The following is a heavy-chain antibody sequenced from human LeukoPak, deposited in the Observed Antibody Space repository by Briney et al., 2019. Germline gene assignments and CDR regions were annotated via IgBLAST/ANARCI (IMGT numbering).Heavy chain of an antibody. D-gene: IGHD3-3*01. J-gene: IGHJ4*02. Sequence: PGGSLRLSCAASGFTFSSYAMSWVRQAPGKGLEWVSAISGSGGSTYYADSVKGPFTISRDNSKNTLYLQMNSLRAEDTAVYYCAKDRIIFGASDYWGQGTLVTVSS. CDR1: GFTFSSYA. CDR3: AKDRIIFGASDY. CDR2: ISGSGGST. V-gene: IGHV3-23*01.